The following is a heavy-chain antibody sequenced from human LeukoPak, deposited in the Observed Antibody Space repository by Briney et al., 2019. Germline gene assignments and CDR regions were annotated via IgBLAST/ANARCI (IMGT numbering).Heavy chain of an antibody. CDR2: IGATGGLI. D-gene: IGHD3-10*01. CDR3: GAKILGSAPFDF. J-gene: IGHJ4*02. V-gene: IGHV3-23*01. CDR1: GFTFSTYG. Sequence: GGSLRLSCAASGFTFSTYGMAWVRQAPGNRLEWVSSIGATGGLISYADSVKGRFTVSSSEKTFYLQMNSLRADDTAVYFCGAKILGSAPFDFWGQGTRVTVSA.